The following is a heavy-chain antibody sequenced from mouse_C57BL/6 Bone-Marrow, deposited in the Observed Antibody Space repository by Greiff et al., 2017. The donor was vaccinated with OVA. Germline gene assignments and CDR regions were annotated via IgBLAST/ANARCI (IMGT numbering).Heavy chain of an antibody. CDR1: GYTFTSYW. CDR3: ARYDGYYPFDY. Sequence: QVHVKQSGAELVRPGSSVKLSCKASGYTFTSYWMHWVKQRPIQGLEWIGNIDPSDSETHYNQKFKDKATLTVDKSSSTAYMQLSSLTSEDSAVYYCARYDGYYPFDYWGQGTTLTVSS. V-gene: IGHV1-52*01. J-gene: IGHJ2*01. D-gene: IGHD2-3*01. CDR2: IDPSDSET.